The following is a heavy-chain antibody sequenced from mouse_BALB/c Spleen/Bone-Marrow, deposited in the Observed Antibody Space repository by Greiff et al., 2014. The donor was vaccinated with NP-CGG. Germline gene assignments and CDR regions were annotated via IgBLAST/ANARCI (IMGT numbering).Heavy chain of an antibody. D-gene: IGHD2-3*01. CDR2: IWAGGST. J-gene: IGHJ1*01. V-gene: IGHV2-9*02. CDR1: GFSLTSYG. Sequence: VQLVESGPGPVAPSQSLSITCTVSGFSLTSYGVHWVRQPPGKGLEWLGVIWAGGSTNYYSALMSRLSISKDNSKSQVFLKMISLQTDEAAVFYCARVYLWSFDVWGAGTTVTVSS. CDR3: ARVYLWSFDV.